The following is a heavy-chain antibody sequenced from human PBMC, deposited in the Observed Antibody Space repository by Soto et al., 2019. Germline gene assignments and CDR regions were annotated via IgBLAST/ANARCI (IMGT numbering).Heavy chain of an antibody. CDR3: ARAIKRWEVHYYFDY. Sequence: QVVLLQSGAEVKEPGSSVRVSCKVSGSTFNNFAFSWGRQAPGHGPEWMGGIVVISNTADYSQRFRDRVTITADTSTNTLYMDLRSLTFEDTAVYYCARAIKRWEVHYYFDYWGQGTLVTVSS. CDR2: IVVISNTA. CDR1: GSTFNNFA. J-gene: IGHJ4*02. V-gene: IGHV1-69*06. D-gene: IGHD1-26*01.